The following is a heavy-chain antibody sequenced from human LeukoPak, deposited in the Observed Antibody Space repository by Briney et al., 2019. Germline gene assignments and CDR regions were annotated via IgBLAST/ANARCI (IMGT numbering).Heavy chain of an antibody. Sequence: QPGGSLRLSCVVSGFTVSSNYMAWVRQAPGKGLEWVSVIYNGGSTKYGDSVKDRFTISRDNSKNTLHLQMNSLRAEDTALYYCGRDGTENQWGQGTLVTVSS. D-gene: IGHD1-14*01. CDR3: GRDGTENQ. CDR2: IYNGGST. J-gene: IGHJ4*02. CDR1: GFTVSSNY. V-gene: IGHV3-66*01.